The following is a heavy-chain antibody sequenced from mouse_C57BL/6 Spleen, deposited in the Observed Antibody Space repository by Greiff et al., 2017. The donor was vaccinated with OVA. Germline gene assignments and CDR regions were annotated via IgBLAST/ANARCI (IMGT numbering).Heavy chain of an antibody. J-gene: IGHJ3*01. V-gene: IGHV14-4*01. D-gene: IGHD4-1*01. CDR2: IDPENGDT. Sequence: VQLKQSGAELVRPGASVKLSCTASGFNIKDDYMHWVKQRPEQGLEWIGWIDPENGDTEYASKFQGKATITADTSSNTAYLQLSSLTSEDTAVYYCTTLTGPFAYWGQGTLVTVSA. CDR1: GFNIKDDY. CDR3: TTLTGPFAY.